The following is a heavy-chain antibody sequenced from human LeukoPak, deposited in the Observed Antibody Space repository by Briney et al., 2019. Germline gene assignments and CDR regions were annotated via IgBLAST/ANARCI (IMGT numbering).Heavy chain of an antibody. Sequence: SETLSLTCAVSGGSISSNSYYWGWIRQPPGKGLEWIGSIYYSGSTYYNPSLKSRVTISVDTSKNQFSLKLSSVTAADTAVYYCAREPRYSSSWYQDYYMDVWGKGTTVTVSS. CDR2: IYYSGST. CDR3: AREPRYSSSWYQDYYMDV. D-gene: IGHD6-13*01. J-gene: IGHJ6*03. V-gene: IGHV4-39*02. CDR1: GGSISSNSYY.